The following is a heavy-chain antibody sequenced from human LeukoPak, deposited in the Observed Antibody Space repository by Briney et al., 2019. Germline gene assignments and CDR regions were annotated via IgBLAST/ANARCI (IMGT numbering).Heavy chain of an antibody. CDR1: GGSISSGGYY. V-gene: IGHV4-31*03. D-gene: IGHD2-2*02. Sequence: PSETLSLTCTVSGGSISSGGYYWSWIRQHPGKGLEWIGYIYYSRSTYYNPSLKSRVTISVDTSKNQFSLKLSSVTAADTAVYYCARDCSSTSCHNYYYYYGMDVWGQGTTVTVSS. J-gene: IGHJ6*02. CDR2: IYYSRST. CDR3: ARDCSSTSCHNYYYYYGMDV.